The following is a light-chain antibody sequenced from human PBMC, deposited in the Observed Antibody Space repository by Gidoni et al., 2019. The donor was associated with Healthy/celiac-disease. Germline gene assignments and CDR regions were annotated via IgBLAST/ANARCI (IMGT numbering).Light chain of an antibody. CDR2: DAS. V-gene: IGKV1-33*01. Sequence: SPSSLSASVGDRVTITCQASQDISNYLNWYQQKPGKATKLLIYDASNLETGVPSRFSGSGSGTDFTFTISSLQPEDIATYYCQQYDNLLFTFGPGTKVDIK. J-gene: IGKJ3*01. CDR3: QQYDNLLFT. CDR1: QDISNY.